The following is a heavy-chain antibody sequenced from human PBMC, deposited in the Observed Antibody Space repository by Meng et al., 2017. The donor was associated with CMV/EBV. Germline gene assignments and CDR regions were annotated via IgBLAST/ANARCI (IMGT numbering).Heavy chain of an antibody. D-gene: IGHD1-26*01. CDR1: GFTFSSYS. CDR3: ARDFGVGATIDY. Sequence: CAASGFTFSSYSMNWVRQAPGKGLEWVSSISSSSSYIYYADSVKGRFTISRDNAKNSLYLQMNSLRAEDTAVYYCARDFGVGATIDYWGQGTLVTVSS. CDR2: ISSSSSYI. V-gene: IGHV3-21*01. J-gene: IGHJ4*02.